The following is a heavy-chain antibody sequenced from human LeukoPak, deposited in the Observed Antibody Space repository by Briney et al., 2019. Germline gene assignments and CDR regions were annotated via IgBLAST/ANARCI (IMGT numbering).Heavy chain of an antibody. CDR1: GFTFSKYW. V-gene: IGHV3-7*03. CDR2: IKQDGSEK. J-gene: IGHJ5*02. CDR3: ATTGLLGDIP. Sequence: GGSLRLSCAASGFTFSKYWMSWVRQAPGKGLEWVANIKQDGSEKYYVDSVKGRFIISRDNAENSLYLEMNSLRAEDTAVYYCATTGLLGDIPWGQGTLVTVSS. D-gene: IGHD2-21*01.